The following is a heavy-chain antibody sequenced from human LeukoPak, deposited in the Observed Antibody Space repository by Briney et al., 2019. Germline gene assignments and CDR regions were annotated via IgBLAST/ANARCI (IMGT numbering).Heavy chain of an antibody. V-gene: IGHV3-23*01. CDR3: AKAYSGSYRVLISSDL. CDR2: ISGSGGST. CDR1: GFTFSSYA. Sequence: GGSLRLSCAASGFTFSSYAMSWVRQAPGKGLEWVSTISGSGGSTYASDSVKGRFTISRDNSKNTLYLQMNSLRAEDTAVYYCAKAYSGSYRVLISSDLWGQGTMVTVSS. J-gene: IGHJ3*01. D-gene: IGHD1-26*01.